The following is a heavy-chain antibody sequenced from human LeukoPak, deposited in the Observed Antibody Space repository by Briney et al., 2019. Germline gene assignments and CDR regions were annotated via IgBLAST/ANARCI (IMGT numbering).Heavy chain of an antibody. CDR2: IYYSGST. CDR3: AKDSAITIFGVVITHGEMDY. CDR1: GGSISSYY. J-gene: IGHJ4*02. D-gene: IGHD3-3*01. V-gene: IGHV4-59*01. Sequence: SETLSLTCTVSGGSISSYYWSWIRQPPGKGLEWIGYIYYSGSTNYNPSLKSRVTISVDTSKNQFSLKLSSVTAADTAVYYCAKDSAITIFGVVITHGEMDYWGQGTLVTVSS.